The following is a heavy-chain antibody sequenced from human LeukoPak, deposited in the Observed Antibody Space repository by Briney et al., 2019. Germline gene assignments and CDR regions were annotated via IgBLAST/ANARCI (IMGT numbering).Heavy chain of an antibody. CDR3: GNVFCSASGIPN. D-gene: IGHD3-10*01. J-gene: IGHJ4*02. V-gene: IGHV3-23*01. Sequence: PGGSLTLFCAASGFTFSSFAETWVRQAPGKGLEWVSSISGGGADTYYADSVKGRFTVSRDNSKNTLSLQINTLRAEDTAVYYCGNVFCSASGIPNWGQRTRVPVFS. CDR1: GFTFSSFA. CDR2: ISGGGADT.